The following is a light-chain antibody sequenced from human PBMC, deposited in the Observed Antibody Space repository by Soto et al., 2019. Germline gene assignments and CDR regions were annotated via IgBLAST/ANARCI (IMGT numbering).Light chain of an antibody. CDR2: RNN. V-gene: IGLV1-47*01. CDR1: SSNIGSNY. J-gene: IGLJ2*01. Sequence: QSVLTQPPSASGTPGQRVTISCSGSSSNIGSNYVYWYQQLPGTAPKLLIYRNNQRPSGVPDRFSGSKSGTSASLAISGRRSEDEADYYCAAWDDSLSVPVFGGGTKLTVL. CDR3: AAWDDSLSVPV.